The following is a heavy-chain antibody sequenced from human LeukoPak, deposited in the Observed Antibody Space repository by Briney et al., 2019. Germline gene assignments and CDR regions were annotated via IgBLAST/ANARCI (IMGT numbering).Heavy chain of an antibody. CDR3: ARGSYDSSDFEYFQH. V-gene: IGHV1-2*02. Sequence: SVKVSCKASGYTFTGYYIHWVRQAPGQGLEWMGWINPDSGDTNYAQRLQGRATMTRDTSISTAYMEKRRLTSDDTAVYYCARGSYDSSDFEYFQHWGQGTLVTVSS. CDR2: INPDSGDT. J-gene: IGHJ1*01. CDR1: GYTFTGYY. D-gene: IGHD3-22*01.